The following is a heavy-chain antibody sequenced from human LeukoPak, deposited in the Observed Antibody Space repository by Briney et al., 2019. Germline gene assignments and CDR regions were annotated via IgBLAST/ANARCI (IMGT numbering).Heavy chain of an antibody. J-gene: IGHJ4*02. D-gene: IGHD3-10*01. Sequence: PSETLSLTCTVSGGSISSYYWSWIRQPPGKGLEWIGSIYYSGSTYYNSSLKSRVTISVDTSKNQFSLKLSSVTAADTAVYYCATESGSSGNDYWGQGTLVTVSS. CDR1: GGSISSYY. V-gene: IGHV4-59*12. CDR2: IYYSGST. CDR3: ATESGSSGNDY.